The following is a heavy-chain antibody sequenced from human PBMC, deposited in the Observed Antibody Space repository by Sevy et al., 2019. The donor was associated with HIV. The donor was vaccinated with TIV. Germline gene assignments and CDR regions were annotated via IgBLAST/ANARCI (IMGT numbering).Heavy chain of an antibody. V-gene: IGHV3-49*04. D-gene: IGHD6-19*01. CDR3: SREGPGRGSSGWYRYDY. CDR1: GFTFGDYA. Sequence: GGSLRLSCTASGFTFGDYAMSWVRQAPGKGLVWVGFIRSKAYGGTPEYAASVKGIFTFSRDDSKSIAYLQMNSLKTEDTAVYYCSREGPGRGSSGWYRYDYWGQGTLVTVSS. CDR2: IRSKAYGGTP. J-gene: IGHJ4*02.